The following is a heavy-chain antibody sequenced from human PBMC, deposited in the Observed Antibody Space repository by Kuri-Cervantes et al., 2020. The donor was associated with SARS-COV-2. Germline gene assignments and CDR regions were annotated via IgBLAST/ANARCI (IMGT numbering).Heavy chain of an antibody. CDR1: GFTFSSYA. V-gene: IGHV3-23*01. D-gene: IGHD2-2*01. J-gene: IGHJ6*02. CDR2: ISGSGGST. CDR3: VKDLNYVVPAAISSYYYYYGMDV. Sequence: GESLKISCAASGFTFSSYAMSWVRQAPGKGLEWVSAISGSGGSTYYADSVKGRFTISRDNSKNTLYLQMNSLRAEDTAVYYCVKDLNYVVPAAISSYYYYYGMDVWGQGTTVTVSS.